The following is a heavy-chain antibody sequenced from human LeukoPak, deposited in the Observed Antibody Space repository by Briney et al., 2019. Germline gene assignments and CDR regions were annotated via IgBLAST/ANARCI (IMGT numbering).Heavy chain of an antibody. D-gene: IGHD3-22*01. CDR3: AQQEPPVDAYYYDSSGYGDAFDI. CDR2: IKQDGSEK. Sequence: PGGSLRLSCAASGFTFSSYWMSWVRQAPGKGLEWVANIKQDGSEKYYVDSVKGRFTISRDNAKNSLYLQMNSLRAEDTAVYYCAQQEPPVDAYYYDSSGYGDAFDIWGQGTMVTVSS. CDR1: GFTFSSYW. J-gene: IGHJ3*02. V-gene: IGHV3-7*01.